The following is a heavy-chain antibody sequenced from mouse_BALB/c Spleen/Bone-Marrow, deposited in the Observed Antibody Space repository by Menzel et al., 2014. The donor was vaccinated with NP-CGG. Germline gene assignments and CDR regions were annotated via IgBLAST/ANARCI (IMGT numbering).Heavy chain of an antibody. CDR1: GYSFTGYY. CDR2: ISCYNGAT. V-gene: IGHV1S34*01. J-gene: IGHJ2*01. Sequence: LAKTGASVKISCKASGYSFTGYYMHWVKQSHGKSLEWIGYISCYNGATSYNQKFKGKATFTVDTSSSTAYMQLNSLTSEDSAVYYCARGDGYYVDFDYWGQGTTLTVSS. D-gene: IGHD2-3*01. CDR3: ARGDGYYVDFDY.